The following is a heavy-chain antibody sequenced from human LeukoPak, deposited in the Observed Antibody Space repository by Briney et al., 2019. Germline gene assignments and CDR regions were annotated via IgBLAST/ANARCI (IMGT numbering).Heavy chain of an antibody. CDR3: AKVRKEGYDSKPFDY. V-gene: IGHV3-23*01. CDR1: GFTFSSYA. D-gene: IGHD3-22*01. CDR2: ISGSGGST. Sequence: GGSLRLSCAASGFTFSSYAMSWVRQAPGKGLEWVSRISGSGGSTYYADSVKGRFTISRDNSKNTLYLQMNSLRAEDTAVYYCAKVRKEGYDSKPFDYWGQGTLVSVSS. J-gene: IGHJ4*02.